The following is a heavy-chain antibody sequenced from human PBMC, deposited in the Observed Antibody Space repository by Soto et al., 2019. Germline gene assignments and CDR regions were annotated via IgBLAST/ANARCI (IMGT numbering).Heavy chain of an antibody. J-gene: IGHJ4*02. Sequence: QVQLVESGGGVVQPGRSLRLSCAASGFTFSSYGMHWVRQAPGKGLEWVAVIWYDGNDKYYADFVKGRFTISRDNAKNTVSLQMNSLRAADTAVYYCARDRHSSSSGYFEYWGQGTLVTVSS. CDR3: ARDRHSSSSGYFEY. V-gene: IGHV3-33*01. CDR1: GFTFSSYG. CDR2: IWYDGNDK. D-gene: IGHD6-6*01.